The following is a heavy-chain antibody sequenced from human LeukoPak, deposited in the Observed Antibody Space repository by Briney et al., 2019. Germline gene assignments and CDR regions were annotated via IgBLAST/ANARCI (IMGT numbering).Heavy chain of an antibody. CDR1: GFTVSSNY. Sequence: GGSLRPSCAASGFTVSSNYMSWVRQAPGKGLEWVSVIYSGGSTYYADSVKGRFTISRDNSKNTLYLQMNSLRAEDTAVYYCARKYSAYYYGMDVWGQGTTVTVSS. D-gene: IGHD5-18*01. CDR2: IYSGGST. J-gene: IGHJ6*02. CDR3: ARKYSAYYYGMDV. V-gene: IGHV3-66*01.